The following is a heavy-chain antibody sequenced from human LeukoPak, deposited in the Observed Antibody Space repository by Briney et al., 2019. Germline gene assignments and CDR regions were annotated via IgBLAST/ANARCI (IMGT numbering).Heavy chain of an antibody. V-gene: IGHV4-34*01. CDR1: GGSFSGYY. J-gene: IGHJ3*02. CDR2: INHSGST. Sequence: SETLSLTCAVYGGSFSGYYWSWIRQPPGKGLEWIGEINHSGSTNYNPSLKSRVTISVDRSKNQFSLKLSSVTAADTAVYYCARVLPLGYCSGGSCRPHDAFDIWGQGTMVTVSS. D-gene: IGHD2-15*01. CDR3: ARVLPLGYCSGGSCRPHDAFDI.